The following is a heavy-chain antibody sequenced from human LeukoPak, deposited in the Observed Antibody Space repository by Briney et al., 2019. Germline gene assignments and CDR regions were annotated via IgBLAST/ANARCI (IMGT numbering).Heavy chain of an antibody. CDR1: GGSISTYY. V-gene: IGHV4-59*01. D-gene: IGHD6-13*01. CDR3: ARGSSSWYGGAFDI. J-gene: IGHJ3*02. Sequence: SETLSLTCTVSGGSISTYYWSWVRQPPGKGLEWIGYIYYSGSTNYNPSLKSRVTISVDTSKNQFSLKLSSVTAADTAVYYCARGSSSWYGGAFDIWGQGTMVTVSS. CDR2: IYYSGST.